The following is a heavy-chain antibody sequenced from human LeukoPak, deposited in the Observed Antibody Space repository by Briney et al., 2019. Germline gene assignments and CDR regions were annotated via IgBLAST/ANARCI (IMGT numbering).Heavy chain of an antibody. D-gene: IGHD2-21*01. CDR3: ARDRSIVVVIASLLDY. CDR1: GFTFSSYA. Sequence: GGSLRLSCAASGFTFSSYAMHWVRQAPGKGLEWVAVISYDGSNKYYADSVKGRFTISRDNSKNTLYLQMNSLRAEDTAVYYCARDRSIVVVIASLLDYWGQGTLVTVSS. J-gene: IGHJ4*02. V-gene: IGHV3-30-3*01. CDR2: ISYDGSNK.